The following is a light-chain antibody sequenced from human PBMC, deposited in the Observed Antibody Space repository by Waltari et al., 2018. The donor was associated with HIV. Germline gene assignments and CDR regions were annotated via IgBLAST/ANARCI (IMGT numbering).Light chain of an antibody. CDR2: GVS. J-gene: IGLJ2*01. V-gene: IGLV2-23*02. Sequence: QSALTQPASVSGSPGQSITISCTGTSSDVGAYNYVSWYQHHPGKAPKLMIYGVSERPSGVSVRFSGSRSGNTASLTISGLQAEDEADYYCCSYAGSSTLLFGGGTKLTVL. CDR1: SSDVGAYNY. CDR3: CSYAGSSTLL.